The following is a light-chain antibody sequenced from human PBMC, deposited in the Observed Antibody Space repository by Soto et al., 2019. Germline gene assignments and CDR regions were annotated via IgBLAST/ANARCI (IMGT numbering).Light chain of an antibody. CDR1: ISNIGGTNY. CDR2: SNN. V-gene: IGLV1-47*02. J-gene: IGLJ2*01. Sequence: QCLVTLPPSASGTRGQKFFISCSGSISNIGGTNYAYWYQQLPGAAPKLLMHSNNLRPSGVPERSSGSKFGTAASLAISGLRSEHEAVYYCASWDDRLGAVIFGGGTKVTVL. CDR3: ASWDDRLGAVI.